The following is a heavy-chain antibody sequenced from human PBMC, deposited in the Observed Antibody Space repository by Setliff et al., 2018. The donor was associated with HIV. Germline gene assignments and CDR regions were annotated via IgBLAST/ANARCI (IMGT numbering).Heavy chain of an antibody. D-gene: IGHD2-15*01. V-gene: IGHV4-34*01. Sequence: PSETLSLTCAVYGGSFSGYYWSWVRQPPGKGLEWIGEINHSESTNYNPSLKSRVTISVDTSKNQFSLKLSSVTAADTAVYYCARVSITYWYSIPTFYYYYMDVWGKGTKVTVSS. CDR3: ARVSITYWYSIPTFYYYYMDV. CDR1: GGSFSGYY. CDR2: INHSEST. J-gene: IGHJ6*03.